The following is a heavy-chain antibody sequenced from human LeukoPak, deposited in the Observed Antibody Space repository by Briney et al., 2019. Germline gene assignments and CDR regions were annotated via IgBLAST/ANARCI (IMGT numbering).Heavy chain of an antibody. CDR1: GFTFSSYG. CDR2: ITNTGGSS. CDR3: ARISGSGSNYYYYMDV. D-gene: IGHD3-10*01. J-gene: IGHJ6*03. Sequence: GGSLRLSCAPSGFTFSSYGMNWVRQAPGKGLEWVSTITNTGGSSYYADSVKGRFTISRDNSNNTLYLQMHSLRAEDTAVYYCARISGSGSNYYYYMDVWGKGTAVTISS. V-gene: IGHV3-23*01.